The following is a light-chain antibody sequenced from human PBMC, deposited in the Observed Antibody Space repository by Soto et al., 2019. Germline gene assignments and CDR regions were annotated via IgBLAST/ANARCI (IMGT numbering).Light chain of an antibody. CDR3: QSYDSSLSASVV. CDR1: SSNIGAGYD. V-gene: IGLV1-40*01. J-gene: IGLJ2*01. Sequence: QSVLTQPPSVSGAPGQRVTISCTGSSSNIGAGYDVHWYQQLPGTAPKLLIYGNSNRPSGVPDRFSGSKSGTSASLAITGLQAEDEADYYCQSYDSSLSASVVFGGGTK. CDR2: GNS.